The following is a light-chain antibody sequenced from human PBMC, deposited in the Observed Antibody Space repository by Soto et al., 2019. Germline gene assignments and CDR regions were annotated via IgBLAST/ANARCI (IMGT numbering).Light chain of an antibody. J-gene: IGKJ4*01. CDR1: QSVNIY. CDR2: GAS. V-gene: IGKV3D-15*01. Sequence: EMVITQSPATLSVSPGERATLSCRASQSVNIYLAWYQQKPGQAPRLLIFGASYRATGIPARFSGSGSGTEFNLTISSLQSEDFAVYFCQQYDDWLRLTSGGGTKVDIK. CDR3: QQYDDWLRLT.